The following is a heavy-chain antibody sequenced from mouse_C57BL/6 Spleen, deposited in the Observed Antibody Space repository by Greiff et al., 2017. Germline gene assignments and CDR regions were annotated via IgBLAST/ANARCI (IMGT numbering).Heavy chain of an antibody. CDR3: ARFAHYYGTPGY. CDR1: SYTFTSYW. V-gene: IGHV1-64*01. Sequence: QVQLQQSGAELVRPGASVKLSCKASSYTFTSYWMHWVKQRPGQGLEWIGLIHPNCGGTTYNEKFTSKATLTVAKSSSTAYMQRSSLTSEDSAVYDWARFAHYYGTPGYGGQGTTRTGSS. CDR2: IHPNCGGT. J-gene: IGHJ2*01. D-gene: IGHD1-1*01.